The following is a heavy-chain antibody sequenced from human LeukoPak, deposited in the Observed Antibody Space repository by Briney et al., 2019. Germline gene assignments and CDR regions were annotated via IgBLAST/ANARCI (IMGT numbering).Heavy chain of an antibody. V-gene: IGHV3-23*01. J-gene: IGHJ4*02. CDR2: ISGSGGST. Sequence: PGGSLRLSCAASGFTFSSYATSWVRQAPGKGLEWVSAISGSGGSTYYADSVKGWFTISRDNSKNTLYLQMNSLRAEDTAVYYCAKAPTRSEGFDYWGQGTLVTVSS. CDR1: GFTFSSYA. CDR3: AKAPTRSEGFDY.